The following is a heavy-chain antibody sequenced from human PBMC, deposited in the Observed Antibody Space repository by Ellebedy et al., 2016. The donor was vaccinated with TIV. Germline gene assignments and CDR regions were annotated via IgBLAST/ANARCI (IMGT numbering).Heavy chain of an antibody. Sequence: SVKVSXXASGGTFSSYAISWVRQALGQGLEWMGGIIPIFGTANYAQKFQGRVTITADESTSTAYMELSSLRSEDTAVYYCARDLLSGGPDAFDIWGQGTMVTVSS. J-gene: IGHJ3*02. CDR3: ARDLLSGGPDAFDI. V-gene: IGHV1-69*13. CDR2: IIPIFGTA. CDR1: GGTFSSYA. D-gene: IGHD4-23*01.